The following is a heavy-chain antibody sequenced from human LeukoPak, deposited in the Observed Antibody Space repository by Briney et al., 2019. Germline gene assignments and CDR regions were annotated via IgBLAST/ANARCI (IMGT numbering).Heavy chain of an antibody. D-gene: IGHD1-14*01. CDR2: VHHSGAT. J-gene: IGHJ4*02. Sequence: SETLSLTCSVSGYSIARGYHWAWVRQPPGKGLEWIGSVHHSGATYYNPSLNSRLTISADTSKNQFSLKMDSVTAADTAVYYCARINFNPDYWGQGTLVSVSS. CDR1: GYSIARGYH. V-gene: IGHV4-38-2*02. CDR3: ARINFNPDY.